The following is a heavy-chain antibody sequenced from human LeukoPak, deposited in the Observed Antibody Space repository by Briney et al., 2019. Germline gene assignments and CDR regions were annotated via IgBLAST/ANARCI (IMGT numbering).Heavy chain of an antibody. D-gene: IGHD5-18*01. J-gene: IGHJ4*02. CDR2: IFYSGNT. CDR3: ARHRGDTYGLFDY. V-gene: IGHV4-39*01. CDR1: GGSISSTDYY. Sequence: SETLSLTCTVSGGSISSTDYYWGWIRQAPGKGLEWIGSIFYSGNTYYNPSLKTRVTISIDTSKKQFSLRLSSVTATDTALYYCARHRGDTYGLFDYWGQGTLVTVSS.